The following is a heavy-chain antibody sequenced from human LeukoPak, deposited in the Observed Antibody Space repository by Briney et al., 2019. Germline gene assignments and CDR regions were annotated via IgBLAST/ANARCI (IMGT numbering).Heavy chain of an antibody. D-gene: IGHD3-22*01. V-gene: IGHV4-34*01. CDR2: INHSGST. CDR3: LRGLRILVVITAYRPHNWFNP. J-gene: IGHJ5*02. Sequence: SETLSLTCAVYGGSFSGYYWSWLRQPPGKGVEWIGEINHSGSTNYNPSLKSRVTISVHPSKHQFSLKLSSVTAADTAVYSCLRGLRILVVITAYRPHNWFNPWPQETLVPVSS. CDR1: GGSFSGYY.